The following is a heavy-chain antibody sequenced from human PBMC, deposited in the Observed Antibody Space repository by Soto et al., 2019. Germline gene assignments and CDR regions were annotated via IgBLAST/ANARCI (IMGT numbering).Heavy chain of an antibody. D-gene: IGHD1-20*01. V-gene: IGHV3-74*01. CDR1: GFTFSNYW. CDR3: TMDLTGRQDY. Sequence: PGGSLRLSCAASGFTFSNYWMHWVRQAPGKGLVWASRINRDGSTTTYADSVRGRFTISRDNAKNTLYLQMNSLRDDDTAVYYCTMDLTGRQDYWGQGALVTVSS. J-gene: IGHJ4*01. CDR2: INRDGSTT.